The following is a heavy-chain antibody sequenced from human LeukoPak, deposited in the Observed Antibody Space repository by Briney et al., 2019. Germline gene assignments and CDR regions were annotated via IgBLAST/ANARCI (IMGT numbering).Heavy chain of an antibody. Sequence: PGGSLRLSCSASGFTFNRFYLHWVRQAPGKGLEWVAVISYDGSNKYYADSVKGRFTISRDNSKNTLYLQMNSLRAEDTAVYYCAKDSIPINYDILTGSFDYWGQGTLVTVSS. CDR1: GFTFNRFY. CDR2: ISYDGSNK. CDR3: AKDSIPINYDILTGSFDY. V-gene: IGHV3-30*18. J-gene: IGHJ4*02. D-gene: IGHD3-9*01.